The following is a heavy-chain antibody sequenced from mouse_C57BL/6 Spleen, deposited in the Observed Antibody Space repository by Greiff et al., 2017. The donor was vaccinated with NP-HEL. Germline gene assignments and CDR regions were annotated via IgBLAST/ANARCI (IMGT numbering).Heavy chain of an antibody. Sequence: VQLQQPGAELVMPGASVKLSCKASGYTFTSYWMHWVKQRPGQGLEWIGEIDPSDSYTNYNQKFKGKSTLTVDKSSSTAYMQLSSLTSEDSAVYYCARGNYSNYVDWGQGTTLTVSS. CDR1: GYTFTSYW. CDR3: ARGNYSNYVD. V-gene: IGHV1-69*01. J-gene: IGHJ2*01. CDR2: IDPSDSYT. D-gene: IGHD2-5*01.